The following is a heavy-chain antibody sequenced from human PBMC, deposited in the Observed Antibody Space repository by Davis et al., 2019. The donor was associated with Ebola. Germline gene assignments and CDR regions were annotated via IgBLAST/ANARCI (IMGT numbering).Heavy chain of an antibody. CDR3: ARVLAPSYFDY. Sequence: PGGSLRLSCAASGFTFSSYAMHWVRQAPGKGLEYVSAISSNGGSTYYANSVKGGFTISRDNSKNTLYLQMGSLRAEDMAVYYCARVLAPSYFDYWGQGTLVTVSS. CDR1: GFTFSSYA. D-gene: IGHD2-15*01. V-gene: IGHV3-64*01. CDR2: ISSNGGST. J-gene: IGHJ4*02.